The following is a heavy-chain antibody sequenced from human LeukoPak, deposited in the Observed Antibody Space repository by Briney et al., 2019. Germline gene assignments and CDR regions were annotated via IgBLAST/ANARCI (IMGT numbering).Heavy chain of an antibody. V-gene: IGHV1-2*06. CDR1: GYTFTGYY. D-gene: IGHD3-9*01. CDR3: ARDRLRYFDWLLSNHFDY. Sequence: ASVKVSCKASGYTFTGYYMHWVRQAPGQGLEWMGRINPNSGGTNYAQKFQGRVTMTRDTSISTAYMELSRLRSDDTAVYYCARDRLRYFDWLLSNHFDYWGQGTLVTVS. CDR2: INPNSGGT. J-gene: IGHJ4*02.